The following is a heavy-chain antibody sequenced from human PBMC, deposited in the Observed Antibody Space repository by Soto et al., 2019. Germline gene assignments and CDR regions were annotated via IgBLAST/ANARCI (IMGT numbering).Heavy chain of an antibody. CDR2: ITGNGDST. D-gene: IGHD2-15*01. CDR3: ARLGYCNGSICSSAFVY. J-gene: IGHJ4*02. V-gene: IGHV3-23*01. CDR1: GFTFSNYA. Sequence: PGGSLRLSCAASGFTFSNYAMSWVRQAPGKGLEWVSAITGNGDSTYYADSVKGRFTISRDNSRDTLFLQMSSLRADDTAVYFCARLGYCNGSICSSAFVYWGQGTPVTVSS.